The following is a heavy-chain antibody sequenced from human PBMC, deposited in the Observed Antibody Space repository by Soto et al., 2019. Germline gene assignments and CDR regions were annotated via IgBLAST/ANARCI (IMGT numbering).Heavy chain of an antibody. J-gene: IGHJ6*03. V-gene: IGHV5-51*01. CDR1: GYSFTSYW. Sequence: GESLKISCKGSGYSFTSYWIGWVRQMPGKGLEWMGIIYPGDSDTRYSPSFQGQVTISADKSISTAYLQWSSLKASDTAMYYCARLAGSGATTYYYYYYMDVWGKGTTVTVSS. CDR2: IYPGDSDT. D-gene: IGHD3-10*01. CDR3: ARLAGSGATTYYYYYYMDV.